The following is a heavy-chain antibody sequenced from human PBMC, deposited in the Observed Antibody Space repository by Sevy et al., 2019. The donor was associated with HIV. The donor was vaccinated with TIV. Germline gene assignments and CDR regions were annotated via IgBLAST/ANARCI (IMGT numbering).Heavy chain of an antibody. D-gene: IGHD3-10*01. CDR1: GFTFSSYS. CDR2: ISSSSSTI. CDR3: ARSPVDYCSGTFDY. Sequence: GGSLRLSCAASGFTFSSYSMNWVRQAPGKGLEWVSYISSSSSTIYYADSVKGRFTISRDNAKNTLYLQMNSLGDEDTAVYYCARSPVDYCSGTFDYWGQGTLVTVSS. J-gene: IGHJ4*02. V-gene: IGHV3-48*02.